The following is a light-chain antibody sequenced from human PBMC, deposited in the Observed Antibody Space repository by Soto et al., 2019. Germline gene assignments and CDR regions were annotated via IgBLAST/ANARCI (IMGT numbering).Light chain of an antibody. CDR3: QKYNGAPFT. Sequence: DIQMTQSPSTLSASVGDRVTITCRASQSISTWLAWYQQKPGKAPKSLIYHASNLESGVPSRFSGSGSGTEFTLSISSLQPEDFATYYCQKYNGAPFTFGPGTKVD. V-gene: IGKV1-5*01. J-gene: IGKJ3*01. CDR2: HAS. CDR1: QSISTW.